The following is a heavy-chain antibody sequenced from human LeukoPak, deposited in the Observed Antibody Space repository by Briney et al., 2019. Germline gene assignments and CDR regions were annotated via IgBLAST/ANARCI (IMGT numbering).Heavy chain of an antibody. Sequence: SETLSLTCTVSGYSISSGYYWGWIRQPPGKGLEWIGSIYHSGSTYYNPSLKSRVTISVDTSKNQFSLKLSSVTAADTAVYYCALSGYYPGVQNYYGMDVWGQGTTVTVSS. CDR2: IYHSGST. CDR1: GYSISSGYY. CDR3: ALSGYYPGVQNYYGMDV. D-gene: IGHD3-22*01. V-gene: IGHV4-38-2*02. J-gene: IGHJ6*02.